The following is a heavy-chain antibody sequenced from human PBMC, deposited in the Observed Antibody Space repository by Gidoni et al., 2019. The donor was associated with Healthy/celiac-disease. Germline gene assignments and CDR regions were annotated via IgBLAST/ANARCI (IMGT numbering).Heavy chain of an antibody. D-gene: IGHD3-3*01. CDR2: ISSSSSYI. J-gene: IGHJ4*02. CDR3: ARGTIFGVVAHFDY. CDR1: GFTFSSYS. Sequence: EVQLVESGGGLVKPGGSLRLSCAASGFTFSSYSMNWVRQAPGKGLEWVSSISSSSSYIYYADSVKGRFTNSRDNAKNSLYLQMNSLRAEDTAVYYCARGTIFGVVAHFDYWGQGTLVTVSS. V-gene: IGHV3-21*01.